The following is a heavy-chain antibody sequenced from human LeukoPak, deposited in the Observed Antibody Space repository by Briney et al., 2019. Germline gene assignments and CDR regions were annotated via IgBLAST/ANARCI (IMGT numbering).Heavy chain of an antibody. V-gene: IGHV3-15*01. Sequence: GGSLRLSCTASGFTFTNALMSWVRQAPGKGLEWVGRIKSKIDGGTTDYAAPVNGRFTISRDDSKNTLYLQMNSLKTEDTAIHYCTTPPNYLDLWGRGTLVTVSS. CDR3: TTPPNYLDL. J-gene: IGHJ2*01. CDR1: GFTFTNAL. CDR2: IKSKIDGGTT.